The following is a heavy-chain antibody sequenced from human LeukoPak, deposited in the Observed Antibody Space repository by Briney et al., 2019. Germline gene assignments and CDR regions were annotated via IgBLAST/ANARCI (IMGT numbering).Heavy chain of an antibody. V-gene: IGHV3-23*01. J-gene: IGHJ4*02. CDR1: GFTVSSNY. Sequence: GGSLRLSCAASGFTVSSNYMSWVRQAPGKGLEWVSAISGSGGSTYYADSVKGRFTISRDNSKNTLYLQMNSLRAEDTAVYYCAKDGGGYGTYLDYWGQGTLVTVSS. D-gene: IGHD5-12*01. CDR2: ISGSGGST. CDR3: AKDGGGYGTYLDY.